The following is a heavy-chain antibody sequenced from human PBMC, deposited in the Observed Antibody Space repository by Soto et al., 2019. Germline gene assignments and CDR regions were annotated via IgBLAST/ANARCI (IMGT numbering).Heavy chain of an antibody. V-gene: IGHV3-33*01. Sequence: QVQLVESGGGVVKPGRSLRLSCAASGYTFSRYGMHWVRQAPGKGLDWVALIWYDGSKKDYVESVKGRFTIARDDSKNTFFLQMDSLRVEDTAVYYCVRDPATGTSYFDYWGQGTLVTVSP. CDR2: IWYDGSKK. CDR1: GYTFSRYG. D-gene: IGHD6-13*01. CDR3: VRDPATGTSYFDY. J-gene: IGHJ4*02.